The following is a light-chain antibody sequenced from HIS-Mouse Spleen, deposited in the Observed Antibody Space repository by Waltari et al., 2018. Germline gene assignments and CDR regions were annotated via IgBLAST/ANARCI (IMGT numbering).Light chain of an antibody. CDR2: GAS. J-gene: IGKJ2*01. CDR3: QQYNNWTAAYT. Sequence: VMTQSPATLSVSPGERATLSCTASQSVSSNLAWYQQKPCQAPRLLIYGASTRATGIPFRFSGSESGTEFTLTISSLQSEDFAVYFCQQYNNWTAAYTFGQGTKLEIK. CDR1: QSVSSN. V-gene: IGKV3-15*01.